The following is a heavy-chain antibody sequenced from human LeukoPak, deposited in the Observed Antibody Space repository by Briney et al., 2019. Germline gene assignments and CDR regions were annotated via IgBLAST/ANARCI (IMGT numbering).Heavy chain of an antibody. CDR3: ARDLLGGYSSELDDY. Sequence: GGSLRLSCAASGFTFSSYEMNWVRQAPGKGLEWVSYISSSGSTIYYADSVKGRFTISRDNAKNSLYLQMNSLRAEDTAVYYCARDLLGGYSSELDDYWGQGTLVTVSS. V-gene: IGHV3-48*03. D-gene: IGHD6-25*01. J-gene: IGHJ4*02. CDR1: GFTFSSYE. CDR2: ISSSGSTI.